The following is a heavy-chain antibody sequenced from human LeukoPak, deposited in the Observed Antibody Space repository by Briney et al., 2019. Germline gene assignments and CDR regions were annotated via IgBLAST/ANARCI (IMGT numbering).Heavy chain of an antibody. V-gene: IGHV3-64*01. CDR1: GFTFSSYA. CDR3: ARGGTYSGSSLGDY. J-gene: IGHJ4*02. CDR2: ISTNGGST. D-gene: IGHD5-12*01. Sequence: GGSLRLSCTASGFTFSSYAMHWVRQAPGKGLQYISGISTNGGSTFYANSVKDRFTISRDNLKNTLYLQMGSLRAEDMAVYFCARGGTYSGSSLGDYWGQGTLVTVSS.